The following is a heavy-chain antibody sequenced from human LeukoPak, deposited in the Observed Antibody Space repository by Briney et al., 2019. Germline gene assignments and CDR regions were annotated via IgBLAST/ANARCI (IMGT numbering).Heavy chain of an antibody. CDR3: ARLYDGSAYHADHFDY. V-gene: IGHV3-21*01. J-gene: IGHJ4*02. CDR1: GFSFNTYS. Sequence: PGGSLRLSCAASGFSFNTYSMTWVRQAPGKGLEWVSIISRTSESTFYADSVKGRFTISRDNAKNSLYLQMNSLRAEDTAVYYCARLYDGSAYHADHFDYWGQGTLVIVSS. CDR2: ISRTSEST. D-gene: IGHD3-22*01.